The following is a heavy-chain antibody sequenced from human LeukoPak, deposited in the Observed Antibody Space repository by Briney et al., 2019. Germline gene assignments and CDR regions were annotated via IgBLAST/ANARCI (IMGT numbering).Heavy chain of an antibody. J-gene: IGHJ4*02. CDR1: GFTFSNAW. V-gene: IGHV3-15*01. CDR2: IKSKTDGGTT. CDR3: ATGTAAAGIFDY. Sequence: GGSLRLSCAASGFTFSNAWMSWVRQAPGKGLEWVGRIKSKTDGGTTDYAAPVKGRFTISRDDSKNTLYLQMNSLKTEDTAVYYCATGTAAAGIFDYWGQGTLVTVSS. D-gene: IGHD6-13*01.